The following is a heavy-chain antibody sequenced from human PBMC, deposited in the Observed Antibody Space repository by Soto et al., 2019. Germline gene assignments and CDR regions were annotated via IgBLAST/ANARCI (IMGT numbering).Heavy chain of an antibody. CDR2: IYYSGST. J-gene: IGHJ4*02. Sequence: SETLSLTCTVSGCSISSYYWSWIRQPPGKGLEWIGYIYYSGSTNYNPSLKSRVTISVDTSKNQFSLKLSSVTAADTAVYYCARHGHSSSCYDYWGQGTLVTVSS. CDR1: GCSISSYY. V-gene: IGHV4-59*08. CDR3: ARHGHSSSCYDY. D-gene: IGHD6-13*01.